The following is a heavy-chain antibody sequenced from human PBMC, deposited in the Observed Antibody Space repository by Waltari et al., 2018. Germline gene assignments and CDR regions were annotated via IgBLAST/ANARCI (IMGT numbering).Heavy chain of an antibody. CDR3: VRDRDPANPTPTNNFFDP. V-gene: IGHV1-18*01. CDR2: ISPYNYEP. CDR1: GYTFSNYG. D-gene: IGHD2-15*01. J-gene: IGHJ5*02. Sequence: AQLEQSGAELKMPGASVKVSCKSSGYTFSNYGLTWVRQSPGQGLEWMGWISPYNYEPQHTQKLQGRFTMTTDTLLNTAYMELRSLTSDDTAVYYCVRDRDPANPTPTNNFFDPWGQGTLVTVSA.